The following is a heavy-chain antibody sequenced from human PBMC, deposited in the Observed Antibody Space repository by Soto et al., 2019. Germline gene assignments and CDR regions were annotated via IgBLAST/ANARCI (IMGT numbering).Heavy chain of an antibody. CDR2: IDWDDDK. J-gene: IGHJ4*02. V-gene: IGHV2-70*01. D-gene: IGHD6-19*01. CDR1: WFSLSTSGMC. CDR3: ARIRGGWYYFDY. Sequence: SGPTLVNPTQTLTLTCTFSWFSLSTSGMCVSWIRQPPGKALEWLALIDWDDDKYYSTSLKTRLTISKDTSKNQVVLTMTNMDPVDTATYYCARIRGGWYYFDYWGQGTLVTVSS.